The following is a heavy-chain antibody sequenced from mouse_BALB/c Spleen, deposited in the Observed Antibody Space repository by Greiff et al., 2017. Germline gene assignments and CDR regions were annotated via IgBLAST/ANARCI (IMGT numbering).Heavy chain of an antibody. CDR3: ARGNEDAMDY. CDR1: GYAFSSYW. J-gene: IGHJ4*01. CDR2: IYPGSGST. Sequence: VQLQQSGAELVRPGSSVKISCKASGYAFSSYWMNWVKQRTGQGLEWIGEIYPGSGSTYYNEKFKGKATLTADKSSNTAYMQLSSLTSEDSAVYFCARGNEDAMDYWGQGTSVTVSS. D-gene: IGHD2-1*01. V-gene: IGHV1-80*01.